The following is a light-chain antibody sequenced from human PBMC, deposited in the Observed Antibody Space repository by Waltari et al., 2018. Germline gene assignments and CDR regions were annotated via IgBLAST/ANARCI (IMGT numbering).Light chain of an antibody. CDR3: SAWDSSLNNWV. Sequence: QAGLTQSPSVSKGLRQTATLTCTGTSNNVGDHGAPWLQQHQGHPPKLLPNRKNNRPSGISERFSASRSGNTASLTITGLQPEDEADYYCSAWDSSLNNWVFGGGTKLTVL. J-gene: IGLJ3*02. V-gene: IGLV10-54*04. CDR1: SNNVGDHG. CDR2: RKN.